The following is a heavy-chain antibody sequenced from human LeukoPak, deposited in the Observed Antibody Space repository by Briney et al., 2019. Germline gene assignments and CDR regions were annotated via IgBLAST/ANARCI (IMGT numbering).Heavy chain of an antibody. V-gene: IGHV1-69*13. Sequence: VASVKVSCKASGGTFSSYAISWVRQAPGQGLEWMGGIIPIFGTANYAQKFQGRVTITADESTSTAYMELSSLRSEDTAVYYCASGGGNGYYFDYWGQGTLVTVSS. CDR2: IIPIFGTA. D-gene: IGHD3-16*01. CDR1: GGTFSSYA. CDR3: ASGGGNGYYFDY. J-gene: IGHJ4*02.